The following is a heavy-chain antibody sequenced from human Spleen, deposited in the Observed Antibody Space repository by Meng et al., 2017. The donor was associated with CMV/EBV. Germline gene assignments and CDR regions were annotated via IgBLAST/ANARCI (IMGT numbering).Heavy chain of an antibody. CDR2: INSDGSST. CDR3: VLRAARSYYFDP. J-gene: IGHJ5*02. CDR1: GFTFSSYW. D-gene: IGHD2/OR15-2a*01. Sequence: GESLKISCAASGFTFSSYWMHWVRQAPGKGLVWVSRINSDGSSTSYADSVKGRFTISRDNAKNTLYLQMNSLRAEDTAVYYCVLRAARSYYFDPWGQGTLVTVSS. V-gene: IGHV3-74*01.